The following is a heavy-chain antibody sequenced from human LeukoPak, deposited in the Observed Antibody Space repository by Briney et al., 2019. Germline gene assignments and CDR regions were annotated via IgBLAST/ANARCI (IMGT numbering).Heavy chain of an antibody. V-gene: IGHV4-34*01. J-gene: IGHJ5*02. CDR2: INHSGST. CDR1: GGSFSGYY. D-gene: IGHD3-10*01. Sequence: PSETLSLTCAVYGGSFSGYYWSWIRQPPGKGLEWIGEINHSGSTNYNPSLKSRVTISVDTSKNQFSLKLSSVTAADTAVYYCARAEGYYGSGSYVWFDPWGQGTLVTVSS. CDR3: ARAEGYYGSGSYVWFDP.